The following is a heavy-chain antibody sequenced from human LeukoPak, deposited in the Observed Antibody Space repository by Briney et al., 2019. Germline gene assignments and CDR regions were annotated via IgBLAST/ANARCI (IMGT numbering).Heavy chain of an antibody. D-gene: IGHD1-26*01. J-gene: IGHJ4*02. V-gene: IGHV3-30-3*01. CDR3: ARGGFRATTNLNDY. Sequence: GRSLRLSCAASGFTFSSYAMHWVRQAPGKGLEWVAVISYDGSNKYYADSVKGRFTISRDNSKNTLYLQMNSLRAEDTAVYYCARGGFRATTNLNDYWGQGTLVTVSS. CDR1: GFTFSSYA. CDR2: ISYDGSNK.